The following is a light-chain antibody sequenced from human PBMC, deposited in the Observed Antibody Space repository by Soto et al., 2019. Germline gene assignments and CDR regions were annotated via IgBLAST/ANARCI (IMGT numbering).Light chain of an antibody. CDR1: QSISSY. J-gene: IGKJ1*01. CDR2: AAS. V-gene: IGKV1-39*01. CDR3: QQSYSTPGSLT. Sequence: DIQMTQSPSSLSASVGDRVTITCRASQSISSYLNWYQQKPGKAPKLLIYAASSLQSGVPSRFSGSGSGTDFTLTISSLQPEDFATYYCQQSYSTPGSLTFGQRTKVEIK.